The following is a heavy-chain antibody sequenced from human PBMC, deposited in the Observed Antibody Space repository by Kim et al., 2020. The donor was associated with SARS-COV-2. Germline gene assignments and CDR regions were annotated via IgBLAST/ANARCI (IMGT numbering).Heavy chain of an antibody. D-gene: IGHD2-2*01. J-gene: IGHJ4*02. CDR1: GFSITTTTVG. CDR3: AQATHCTNTRCYHNFNX. CDR2: IYWDDDK. Sequence: SGPTLVKPTQTLTLTCTLSGFSITTTTVGVGWIRQPPGKALEWLALIYWDDDKRYSPSLKSRLTITKDTSKNQVLLTMTNMEPVDTATYYCAQATHCTNTRCYHNFNXXGQGTLVTVSS. V-gene: IGHV2-5*02.